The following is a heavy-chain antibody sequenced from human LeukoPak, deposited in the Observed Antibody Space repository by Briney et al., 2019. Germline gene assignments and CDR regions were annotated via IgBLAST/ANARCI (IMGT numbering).Heavy chain of an antibody. CDR3: ARDEWGIVGANIDY. Sequence: GGSLRLSCAASGFTFSSYAMHWVRQAPGKGLEWVAVISYDGSNKYYADSVKGRFTISRDNSKNTLYLQMNGLRAEDTAVYYCARDEWGIVGANIDYWGQGTLVTVSS. D-gene: IGHD1-26*01. J-gene: IGHJ4*02. V-gene: IGHV3-30*04. CDR2: ISYDGSNK. CDR1: GFTFSSYA.